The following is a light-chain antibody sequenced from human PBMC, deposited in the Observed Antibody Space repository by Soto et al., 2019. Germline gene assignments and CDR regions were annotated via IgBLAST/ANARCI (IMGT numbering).Light chain of an antibody. Sequence: QSALTQPASVSGSPGQSITISCTGTSSDIGAYNYVSWYQQHPGKAPKLMIYDVSNRPSGVSNRFSGSKPGHTASLTISGLQAEDEADYYCSSYTSSSTVVFGGGTKVTVL. J-gene: IGLJ2*01. CDR2: DVS. V-gene: IGLV2-14*01. CDR3: SSYTSSSTVV. CDR1: SSDIGAYNY.